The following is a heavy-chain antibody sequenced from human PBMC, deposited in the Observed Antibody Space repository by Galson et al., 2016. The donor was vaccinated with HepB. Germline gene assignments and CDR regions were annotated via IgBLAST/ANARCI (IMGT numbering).Heavy chain of an antibody. J-gene: IGHJ5*02. V-gene: IGHV5-51*01. CDR3: GLGATSTAFDP. CDR2: IYLGDSET. CDR1: GSSSPSYW. Sequence: QSGAEVTRPGESLKISCKGSGSSSPSYWIAWVRQMPGKGLEWMGIIYLGDSETRYSPPFQGQVTISADNSITTAYLQWSSLRASDTAMYFCGLGATSTAFDPWGQGTLVTVSS. D-gene: IGHD1-26*01.